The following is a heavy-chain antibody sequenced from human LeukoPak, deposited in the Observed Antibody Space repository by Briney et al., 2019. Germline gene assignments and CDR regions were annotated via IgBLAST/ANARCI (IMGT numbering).Heavy chain of an antibody. CDR3: TKSRYHDYVWGEY. V-gene: IGHV3-49*03. Sequence: GGSLRLSCAASGFTFSDYAMSWFRQAPGKGLEWVGLIRIKADGGTTEYAASVKGSFAISRDDSKSIAYLQMNSLKTEDTAVYYCTKSRYHDYVWGEYWGQGTLATVSS. CDR2: IRIKADGGTT. J-gene: IGHJ4*02. CDR1: GFTFSDYA. D-gene: IGHD3-16*01.